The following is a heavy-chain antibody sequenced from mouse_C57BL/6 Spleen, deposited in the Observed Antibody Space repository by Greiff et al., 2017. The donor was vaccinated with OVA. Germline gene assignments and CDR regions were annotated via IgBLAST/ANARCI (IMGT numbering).Heavy chain of an antibody. J-gene: IGHJ4*01. CDR2: IDPSDSET. CDR3: ARGGAYRTAMDY. D-gene: IGHD2-10*01. V-gene: IGHV1-52*01. CDR1: GYTFTSYW. Sequence: VQLKQPGAELVRPGSSVKLSCKASGYTFTSYWMHWVKQRPIQGLEWIGNIDPSDSETHYNQKFKDKATLTVDKSSSTAYMQLSSLTSEDSAVDYCARGGAYRTAMDYWGQGTSVTVSS.